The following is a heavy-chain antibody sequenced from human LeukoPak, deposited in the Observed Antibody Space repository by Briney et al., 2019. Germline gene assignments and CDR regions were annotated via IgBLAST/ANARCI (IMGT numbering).Heavy chain of an antibody. Sequence: SETLSLTCAVSDGSISTFYWSWIRQPPGKGLEWIGYTHYSGTTIYNPSLKSRVTMSVDTSKNQFSLKLSSVTAADTAVYFCASGSSGYDPWGQGTLVTVSS. J-gene: IGHJ5*02. CDR2: THYSGTT. CDR3: ASGSSGYDP. D-gene: IGHD5-12*01. V-gene: IGHV4-59*12. CDR1: DGSISTFY.